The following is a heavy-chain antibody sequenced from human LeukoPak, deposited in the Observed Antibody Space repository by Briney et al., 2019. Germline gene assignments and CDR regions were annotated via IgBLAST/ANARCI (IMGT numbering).Heavy chain of an antibody. Sequence: GGSLRLSCAASAFTFDDYGMSWVRQAPGKGLEWVSAISGDGRDIFCADAVKGRFTISRENAKNSLYLQMNSLRAGDTAVYYCARAAYSSTWYSRYFDLWGRGTLVTVSS. CDR2: ISGDGRDI. J-gene: IGHJ2*01. CDR1: AFTFDDYG. D-gene: IGHD6-13*01. CDR3: ARAAYSSTWYSRYFDL. V-gene: IGHV3-23*01.